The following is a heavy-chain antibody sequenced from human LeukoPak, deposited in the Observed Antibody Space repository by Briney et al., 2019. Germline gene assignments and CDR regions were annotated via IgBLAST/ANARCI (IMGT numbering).Heavy chain of an antibody. CDR2: ISSSSSYI. CDR1: GFTFNSYS. V-gene: IGHV3-21*01. Sequence: AGGSLRLPCAASGFTFNSYSMNWVRQAPGKGLEWVSSISSSSSYIYYADSVKGRFTISRDNAKNSLYLQMNSLRAEDTAVYYCARDPAGPYCTGGVCYPDYWGQGTLVTVSS. J-gene: IGHJ4*02. CDR3: ARDPAGPYCTGGVCYPDY. D-gene: IGHD2-8*02.